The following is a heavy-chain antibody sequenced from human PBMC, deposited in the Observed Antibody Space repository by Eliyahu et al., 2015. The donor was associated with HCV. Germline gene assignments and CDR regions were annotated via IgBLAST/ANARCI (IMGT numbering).Heavy chain of an antibody. Sequence: QVQLVQSGAEVKKPGASVKVSCXASGYTXTTXAIHWVRQAPGQXLXWMGWINAGNGDTTYSQKLQGRVTITRDTSASTAYMELSSLRSEDTAVYYCARSEVVTMIVSMIWGTFDVWGQGTMVTVSS. CDR2: INAGNGDT. J-gene: IGHJ3*01. CDR3: ARSEVVTMIVSMIWGTFDV. CDR1: GYTXTTXA. D-gene: IGHD3-22*01. V-gene: IGHV1-3*01.